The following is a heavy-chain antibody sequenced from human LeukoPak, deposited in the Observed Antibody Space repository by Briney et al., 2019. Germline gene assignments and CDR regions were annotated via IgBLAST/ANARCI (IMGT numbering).Heavy chain of an antibody. J-gene: IGHJ5*02. Sequence: ASVKVSCKASGYTFTGYYMHWVRQAPGQGLEWMGWINPNSGGTNYAQKFQGRVTMTRDTSISTAYMELSRLRSDDTAVHYCARWGGKMATILRGSASNWFDPWGQGTLVTVSS. CDR1: GYTFTGYY. CDR3: ARWGGKMATILRGSASNWFDP. D-gene: IGHD5-24*01. V-gene: IGHV1-2*02. CDR2: INPNSGGT.